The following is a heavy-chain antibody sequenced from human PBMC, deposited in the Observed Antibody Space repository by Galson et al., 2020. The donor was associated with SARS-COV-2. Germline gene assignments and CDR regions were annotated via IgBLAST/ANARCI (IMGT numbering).Heavy chain of an antibody. D-gene: IGHD6-19*01. CDR3: ARDPYSGGWTNYYYFAMDA. V-gene: IGHV3-53*01. J-gene: IGHJ6*02. CDR1: GFTVSNTY. CDR2: LYSGGTT. Sequence: QAGGSLRLSCVVSGFTVSNTYMSWVRQAPGRGLEWVALLYSGGTTSYTDSVKGRFTISRDSSKNALYLQMNSLRAEDTAVYYCARDPYSGGWTNYYYFAMDAWGHGTTVTVSS.